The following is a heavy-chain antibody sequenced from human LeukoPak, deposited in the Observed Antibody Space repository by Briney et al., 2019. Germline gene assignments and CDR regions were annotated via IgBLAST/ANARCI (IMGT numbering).Heavy chain of an antibody. CDR3: ARGRRYPPRLWFGEQTFDY. CDR2: INHSGST. D-gene: IGHD3-10*01. Sequence: TSETLSLTCADYGGSFSGYYWSWIRQPPGKGLEWIGEINHSGSTNYNPSLKSRVTISVDTSKNQFSLKLSSVTAADTAVYYCARGRRYPPRLWFGEQTFDYWGQGTLVTVSS. J-gene: IGHJ4*02. V-gene: IGHV4-34*01. CDR1: GGSFSGYY.